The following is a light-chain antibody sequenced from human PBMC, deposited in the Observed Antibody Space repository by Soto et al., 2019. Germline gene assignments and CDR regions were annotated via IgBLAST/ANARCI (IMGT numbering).Light chain of an antibody. CDR2: AAS. CDR1: QSIVTY. J-gene: IGKJ1*01. V-gene: IGKV1-39*01. Sequence: LSASVGDRVTITCRASQSIVTYLNWYLQKPGKAPKLLIYAASNLQSGVPSRFSGSGSGTDFTLTISSLQPEDFATYFCQQSYSTPPWTFGQGTKVDIK. CDR3: QQSYSTPPWT.